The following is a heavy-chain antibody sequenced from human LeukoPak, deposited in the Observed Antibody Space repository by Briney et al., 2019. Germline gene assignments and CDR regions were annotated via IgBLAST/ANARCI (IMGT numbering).Heavy chain of an antibody. V-gene: IGHV1-69*05. Sequence: GASVKVSCKASGGTFSSYAISWVRQAPGQGLEWMGGIIPIFGTASYAQKFQGRVTITTDESTSTAYMELSSLRSEDTAVYYCARADNYDILTGYYIFDYWGQGTLVTVSS. CDR1: GGTFSSYA. J-gene: IGHJ4*02. CDR3: ARADNYDILTGYYIFDY. CDR2: IIPIFGTA. D-gene: IGHD3-9*01.